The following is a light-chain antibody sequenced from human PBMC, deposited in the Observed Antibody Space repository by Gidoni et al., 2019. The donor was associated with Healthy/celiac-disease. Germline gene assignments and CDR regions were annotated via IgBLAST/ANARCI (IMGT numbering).Light chain of an antibody. CDR2: WAS. V-gene: IGKV4-1*01. CDR1: QSVLYSSNNKNN. CDR3: QQYYSTPLT. J-gene: IGKJ4*01. Sequence: DIVMTQSLASLAVSLGESAPIKCKPSQSVLYSSNNKNNLAWYQQKPGQPPKLLIYWASTRESGVPDRFSGGGSGTDFTLTISSLQAEDVAVYYCQQYYSTPLTFGGGTKVEIK.